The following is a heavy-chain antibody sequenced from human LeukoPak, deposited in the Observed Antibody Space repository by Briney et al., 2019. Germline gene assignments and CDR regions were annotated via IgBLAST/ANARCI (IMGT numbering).Heavy chain of an antibody. V-gene: IGHV1-8*03. CDR3: ARGLYVTILGVAYYYYYMDV. CDR2: IYPNSGNT. CDR1: GYTFTGFY. J-gene: IGHJ6*03. Sequence: ASVKVSCKASGYTFTGFYMHWVRQAPGQGLEWMGYIYPNSGNTGYAQKFQGRVTITRNTSISTAYMELSSLRSEDTAVYYCARGLYVTILGVAYYYYYMDVWGKGTTVTVSS. D-gene: IGHD3-3*01.